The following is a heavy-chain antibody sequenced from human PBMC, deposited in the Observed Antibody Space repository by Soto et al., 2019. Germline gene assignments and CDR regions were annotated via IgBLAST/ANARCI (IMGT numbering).Heavy chain of an antibody. Sequence: QLQLQESGPGLVKPSETLSLTCTVSGGSISSSSYYWGWIRQPPGKGLEWIGRSYYSGSTYYNPSLKSRVTISVDTSKNQFSLKRSSVTAADTAVYYCARVGIVVVPAATPYYYYYYMDVWGKGTTVTVSS. CDR3: ARVGIVVVPAATPYYYYYYMDV. CDR2: SYYSGST. J-gene: IGHJ6*03. CDR1: GGSISSSSYY. D-gene: IGHD2-2*01. V-gene: IGHV4-39*01.